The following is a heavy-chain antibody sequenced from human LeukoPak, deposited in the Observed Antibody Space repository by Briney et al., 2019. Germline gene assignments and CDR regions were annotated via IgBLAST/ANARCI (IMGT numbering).Heavy chain of an antibody. CDR2: ISSGGSTI. CDR3: ARGVTRCSGGSCHNWFDP. V-gene: IGHV3-48*03. J-gene: IGHJ5*02. D-gene: IGHD2-15*01. CDR1: GFTFSSYE. Sequence: GGSLILSCAASGFTFSSYEMHWVRQAPGKGLEWVSYISSGGSTIYYADSVKGRFTISRDNAKNSVYLQMNSLRAEDTALYYCARGVTRCSGGSCHNWFDPWGQGTLVTVSS.